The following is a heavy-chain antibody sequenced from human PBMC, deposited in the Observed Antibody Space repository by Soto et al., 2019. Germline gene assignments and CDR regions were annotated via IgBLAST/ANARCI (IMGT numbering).Heavy chain of an antibody. J-gene: IGHJ3*02. CDR3: ARGDTPMITGMDSFDI. D-gene: IGHD5-18*01. CDR1: VFTFSRYW. CDR2: IKQDGTEK. V-gene: IGHV3-7*01. Sequence: GSLRLSGAASVFTFSRYWMNWVRQAPGKGLEWVANIKQDGTEKNYVDSVKGRFTISRDNARNSLYLQTDSLRAEDTAVYFCARGDTPMITGMDSFDIWGQGTMVTVSS.